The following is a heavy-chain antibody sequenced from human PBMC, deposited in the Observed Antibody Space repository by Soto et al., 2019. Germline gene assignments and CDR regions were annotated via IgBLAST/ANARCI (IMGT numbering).Heavy chain of an antibody. CDR2: INAGNGNI. D-gene: IGHD1-26*01. CDR1: GYTFTSYA. Sequence: ASVKVSCKASGYTFTSYAMHWVRQAPGQRLEWMGWINAGNGNIKYSQKFQGRVTITRDTSASTAYMELSSLRSEDTAVYYCARDSGSYLGYYYAMDVWGQGTTVTVSS. V-gene: IGHV1-3*01. CDR3: ARDSGSYLGYYYAMDV. J-gene: IGHJ6*02.